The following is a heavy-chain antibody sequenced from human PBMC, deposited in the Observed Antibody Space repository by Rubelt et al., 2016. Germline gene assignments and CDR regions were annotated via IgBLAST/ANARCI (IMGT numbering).Heavy chain of an antibody. J-gene: IGHJ3*01. Sequence: EIQLVESGGGLVKPGGSLRLSCAASGFTFSIYRMKWVRQAPGKGLEWVSYIGYSGSTIYYADSVQGRFTISRDNAKKSLYLTRNILRPEDTAVYYCARVRGGEQLVPVLWGQGTMVTVSS. CDR2: IGYSGSTI. V-gene: IGHV3-21*05. CDR1: GFTFSIYR. CDR3: ARVRGGEQLVPVL. D-gene: IGHD6-6*01.